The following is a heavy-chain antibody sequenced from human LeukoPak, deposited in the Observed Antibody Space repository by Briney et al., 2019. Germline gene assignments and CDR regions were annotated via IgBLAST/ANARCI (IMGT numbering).Heavy chain of an antibody. CDR3: ARLYNHNWFDP. D-gene: IGHD3-16*02. CDR2: IYYTGNT. J-gene: IGHJ5*02. Sequence: SSETLSLTCTDSGDSINSYYWSWIRQPPGRGLEWIGYIYYTGNTNYNPSLKSRVTISIDTSKNQFSLKLSSVTAADTAMYYCARLYNHNWFDPWGQGTLVTVSS. CDR1: GDSINSYY. V-gene: IGHV4-59*01.